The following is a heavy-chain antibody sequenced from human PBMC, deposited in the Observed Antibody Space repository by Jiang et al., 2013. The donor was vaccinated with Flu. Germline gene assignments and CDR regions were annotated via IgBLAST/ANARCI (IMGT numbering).Heavy chain of an antibody. V-gene: IGHV1-46*01. CDR3: ARALRWLQPTGWFDP. D-gene: IGHD5-24*01. J-gene: IGHJ5*02. CDR2: VNLNSGGA. CDR1: GCTFTSDF. Sequence: SVKVSCKASGCTFTSDFMHWVRQAPGQGLEWMGIVNLNSGGATYAQKFQGRVTMTRDTPMSTVYMELSSLRSEDTAVYYCARALRWLQPTGWFDPWGQGTLVTVSS.